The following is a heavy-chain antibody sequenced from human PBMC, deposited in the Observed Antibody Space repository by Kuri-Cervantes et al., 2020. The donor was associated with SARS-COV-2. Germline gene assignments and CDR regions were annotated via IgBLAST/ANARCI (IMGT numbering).Heavy chain of an antibody. CDR1: GGSFSGYY. J-gene: IGHJ4*02. D-gene: IGHD3-16*02. Sequence: SQTLSLTCAVYGGSFSGYYWSWIRQPPGKGLEWIGEINHSGSTNYIPSLKSRVTISVDTSKNQFSLKLSSVTAADTAVYYCARHVYRLRLGELSPTDYWGQGTLVTVSS. CDR3: ARHVYRLRLGELSPTDY. V-gene: IGHV4-34*01. CDR2: INHSGST.